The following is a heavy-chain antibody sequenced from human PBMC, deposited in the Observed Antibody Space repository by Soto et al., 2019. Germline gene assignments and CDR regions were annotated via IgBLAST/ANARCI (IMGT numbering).Heavy chain of an antibody. Sequence: EVQLVESGGGLVKPGGSLRLSCAASGFTFSSYSMNWVRQAPGKGLEWVSSISSSSSYIYYADSVKGRFTISRDNAKNSLYLQMNSLRAEDTAVYYCARGTARQWTPDYWGQGTLVTVSS. CDR1: GFTFSSYS. V-gene: IGHV3-21*01. CDR3: ARGTARQWTPDY. D-gene: IGHD6-19*01. CDR2: ISSSSSYI. J-gene: IGHJ4*02.